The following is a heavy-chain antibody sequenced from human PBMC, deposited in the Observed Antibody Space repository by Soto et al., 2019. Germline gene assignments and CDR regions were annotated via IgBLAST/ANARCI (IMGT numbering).Heavy chain of an antibody. J-gene: IGHJ6*03. D-gene: IGHD4-17*01. Sequence: EVQLVESGGGLVQPGGSLRLSCAASGFTFSSYSMNWVRQAPGKGLEWVSYISSSSSTIYYADSVKGRFTISRDNAKNSLYLQVNSLRAEDTAVYYCARTTGDYYYYYMDVWGKGTMVTVSS. V-gene: IGHV3-48*01. CDR3: ARTTGDYYYYYMDV. CDR1: GFTFSSYS. CDR2: ISSSSSTI.